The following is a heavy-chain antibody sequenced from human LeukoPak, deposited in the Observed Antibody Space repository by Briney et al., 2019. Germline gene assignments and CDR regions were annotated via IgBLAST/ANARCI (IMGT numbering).Heavy chain of an antibody. CDR1: GYTFTSYG. D-gene: IGHD3-16*01. Sequence: SVKVSCKASGYTFTSYGISWVRQAPGQGLEWMGWISAYNGNTNYAQKLQGRVTMTTDTSTSTAYMELRSLRSDDTAVYYCARAYIRGVLDRKPPGYWGQGTLVTVSS. V-gene: IGHV1-18*01. CDR3: ARAYIRGVLDRKPPGY. CDR2: ISAYNGNT. J-gene: IGHJ4*02.